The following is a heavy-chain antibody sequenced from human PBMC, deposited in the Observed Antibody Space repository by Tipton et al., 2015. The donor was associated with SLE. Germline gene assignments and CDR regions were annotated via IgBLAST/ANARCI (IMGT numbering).Heavy chain of an antibody. CDR1: GFTFSSYS. J-gene: IGHJ4*02. CDR2: ISSSSSTI. D-gene: IGHD3-22*01. V-gene: IGHV3-48*01. Sequence: SLRLSCAASGFTFSSYSMNWVRQAPGKGLEWVSHISSSSSTIYYADSVKGRFTISRDNAKNSLYLQMNSLRAEDTAVYYWARKYYYDSSGYSAYFDYWGQGTLVTVSS. CDR3: ARKYYYDSSGYSAYFDY.